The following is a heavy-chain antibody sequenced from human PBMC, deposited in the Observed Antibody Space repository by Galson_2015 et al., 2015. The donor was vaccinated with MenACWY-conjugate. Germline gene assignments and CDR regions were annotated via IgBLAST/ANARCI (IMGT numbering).Heavy chain of an antibody. J-gene: IGHJ4*02. CDR3: ARTKIYGDYVNYFDY. CDR1: GFSLSTSGMC. Sequence: ALVKPTQTLTLTCSLSGFSLSTSGMCVSWIRQPPGEALEWLAFIDWDDVKYYSTSLKTRLTISKDTSKNQVVLTMTNMDPVDTATYYCARTKIYGDYVNYFDYWGQGTLVTVSS. V-gene: IGHV2-70*01. D-gene: IGHD4-17*01. CDR2: IDWDDVK.